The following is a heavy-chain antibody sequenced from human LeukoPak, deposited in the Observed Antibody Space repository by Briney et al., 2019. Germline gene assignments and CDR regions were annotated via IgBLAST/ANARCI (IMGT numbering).Heavy chain of an antibody. CDR1: GGSISSSSYY. V-gene: IGHV4-39*07. Sequence: SETLSPTCTVSGGSISSSSYYWGWIRQPPGKGLEWIGSIYYSGSTYYNPSLKSRVTISVDTSKNQFSLKLSSVTAADTAVYYCARGVNSGYFDYCGQGTLVTVSS. CDR3: ARGVNSGYFDY. CDR2: IYYSGST. D-gene: IGHD1-26*01. J-gene: IGHJ4*02.